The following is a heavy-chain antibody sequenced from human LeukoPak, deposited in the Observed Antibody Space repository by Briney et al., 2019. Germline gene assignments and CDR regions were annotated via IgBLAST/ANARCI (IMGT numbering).Heavy chain of an antibody. CDR3: AKVHLTYYYDSSGYGFQDY. V-gene: IGHV3-30*18. CDR2: ISYDGGNK. D-gene: IGHD3-22*01. CDR1: GFTFSSYA. Sequence: PGRSLSLSCAASGFTFSSYAMHWVRQAPGKGLEWLTVISYDGGNKFYADSVRGRFTISRDNSKNTLYLQMNSLRADDTAVYYCAKVHLTYYYDSSGYGFQDYWGQGTLVTVSS. J-gene: IGHJ4*02.